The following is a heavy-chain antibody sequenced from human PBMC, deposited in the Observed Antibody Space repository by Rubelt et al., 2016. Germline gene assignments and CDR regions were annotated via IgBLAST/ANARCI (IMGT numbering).Heavy chain of an antibody. J-gene: IGHJ4*02. CDR3: ARGRDDYGDY. CDR1: GYTFTSYG. V-gene: IGHV1-18*01. Sequence: QVQLVQSGAEVKKPGASVKVSCKASGYTFTSYGISWVRQAPGQGIEWMGWIRAYNGNTNYAQKIQGRVTMSTDAATRTAYRELRSMGSDDAAVYYCARGRDDYGDYWGQGTLVTVSS. D-gene: IGHD5-24*01. CDR2: IRAYNGNT.